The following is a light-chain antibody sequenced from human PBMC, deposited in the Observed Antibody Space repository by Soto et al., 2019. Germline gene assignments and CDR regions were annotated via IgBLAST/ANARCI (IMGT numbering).Light chain of an antibody. J-gene: IGKJ5*01. CDR2: AAS. V-gene: IGKV3-20*01. CDR1: QSVSRSY. Sequence: EPVLTQSSGTLSLSPVERASLSCRASQSVSRSYLAWYQQKPGQAPRLLIYAASSRATGIPDRFSGSGSGTDFTLTISRLEPEDFAVYYCQQYGSPPATFGQGTRLEN. CDR3: QQYGSPPAT.